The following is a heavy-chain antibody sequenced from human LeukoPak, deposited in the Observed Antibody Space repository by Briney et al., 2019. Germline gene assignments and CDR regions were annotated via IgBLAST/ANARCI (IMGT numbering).Heavy chain of an antibody. J-gene: IGHJ4*02. Sequence: PGGSLRLSCAASGFIVSGDFMSWVRQAPGKGLEWVSVIYSDGSTYYADSVKGRFTISRDNSKNTLDLQMTGLRAEDTAVYYCARGLQGYYDSLTGYYRGRYYFDYWGQGTLVTVSS. CDR1: GFIVSGDF. CDR2: IYSDGST. CDR3: ARGLQGYYDSLTGYYRGRYYFDY. V-gene: IGHV3-53*01. D-gene: IGHD3-9*01.